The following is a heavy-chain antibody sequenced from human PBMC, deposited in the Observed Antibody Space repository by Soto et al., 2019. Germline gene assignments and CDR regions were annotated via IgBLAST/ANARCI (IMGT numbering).Heavy chain of an antibody. CDR2: ISYDGSNK. CDR3: AREAPNYGYFSYTPPPDFYI. V-gene: IGHV3-30-3*01. J-gene: IGHJ3*02. Sequence: GGSLRLSCAASGFTFSSYAMHWVRQAPGKGLEWVAVISYDGSNKYYADSVKGRFTISRDNSKNTLYLQMNSLRAEDTAVYYCAREAPNYGYFSYTPPPDFYIWCQGNMLTVSS. CDR1: GFTFSSYA. D-gene: IGHD3-16*02.